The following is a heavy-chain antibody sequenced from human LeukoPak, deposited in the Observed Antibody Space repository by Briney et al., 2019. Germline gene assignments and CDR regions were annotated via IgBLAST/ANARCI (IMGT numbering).Heavy chain of an antibody. V-gene: IGHV3-43*02. CDR1: GFTFDNYA. J-gene: IGHJ1*01. CDR2: ISGDGGST. Sequence: GGSLRLSCAASGFTFDNYAIHWVRQAPGKGLEWVSLISGDGGSTYYADSMKVRFTISRDNSKNSLYLQMNSLRTEDTALYYCARDSQEFFQHWGQGTLVTVSS. CDR3: ARDSQEFFQH.